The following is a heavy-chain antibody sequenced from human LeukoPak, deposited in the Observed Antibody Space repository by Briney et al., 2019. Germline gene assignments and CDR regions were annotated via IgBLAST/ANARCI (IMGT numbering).Heavy chain of an antibody. J-gene: IGHJ6*03. V-gene: IGHV4-61*02. CDR1: GGSISSGSYY. CDR2: IYTSGST. CDR3: ARAAPRVHYYYYMDV. Sequence: SQTLSLTCIVSGGSISSGSYYWSWIRQPAGKGLEWIGRIYTSGSTNYNPSLKSRVTISVDTSKNQFSLKLSSVTAADTAVYYCARAAPRVHYYYYMDVWGKGTTVTVSS.